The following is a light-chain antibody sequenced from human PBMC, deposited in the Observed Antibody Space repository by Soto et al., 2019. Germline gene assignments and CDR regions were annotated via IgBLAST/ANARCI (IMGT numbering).Light chain of an antibody. CDR2: DAS. CDR1: QSVSSSY. J-gene: IGKJ1*01. Sequence: EIVLTQSPGTLSLSPGERATLSCRASQSVSSSYLAWYQQKPGQAPRLVIYDASNRATGVPDRFSGSGSGTEFTLTIIGLQPEDFATYYCQQLNSYPPWTFGQGTKVDIK. V-gene: IGKV3D-20*02. CDR3: QQLNSYPPWT.